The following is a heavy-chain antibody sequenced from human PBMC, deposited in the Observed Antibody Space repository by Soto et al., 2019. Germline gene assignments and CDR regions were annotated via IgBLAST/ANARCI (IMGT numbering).Heavy chain of an antibody. J-gene: IGHJ4*02. D-gene: IGHD3-10*01. CDR1: GFTFSDYY. V-gene: IGHV3-11*06. Sequence: GGSLRLSCAASGFTFSDYYMSWIRQAPGKGLEWVSYISSSSSYTNYADSVKGRFTISRDNAKNSLYLQMNSLRAEDTAVYYCAVHRKSGKAVYYFDYWGQGTLVTVSS. CDR3: AVHRKSGKAVYYFDY. CDR2: ISSSSSYT.